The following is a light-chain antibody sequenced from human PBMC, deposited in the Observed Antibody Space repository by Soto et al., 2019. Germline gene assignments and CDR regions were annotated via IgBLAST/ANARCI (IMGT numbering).Light chain of an antibody. V-gene: IGKV1-27*01. CDR2: AAS. Sequence: DIQMTQSPSSLSASVGDRVTITCRASQSISTFLNWYQQKPGKAPNLLIYAASTLQSGVPSRFSGSGSGTDFTLTITGLQPEDVATYYCQNYNSAPWTFGQGTKVDIK. J-gene: IGKJ1*01. CDR3: QNYNSAPWT. CDR1: QSISTF.